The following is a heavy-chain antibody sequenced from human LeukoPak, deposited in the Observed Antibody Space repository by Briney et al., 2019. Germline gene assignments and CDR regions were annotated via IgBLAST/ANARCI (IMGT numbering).Heavy chain of an antibody. V-gene: IGHV3-48*03. CDR3: ARDPENWNDVGFDY. CDR1: GFTFSSYE. J-gene: IGHJ4*02. CDR2: ISSSGSTI. D-gene: IGHD1-1*01. Sequence: GGSLRLSCAASGFTFSSYEMNWVRQAPGKGLEWVSYISSSGSTIYYADSVKGPFTISRDNAKNSLYLQMHTLRAENTAVYYCARDPENWNDVGFDYWGQGTLVTVSS.